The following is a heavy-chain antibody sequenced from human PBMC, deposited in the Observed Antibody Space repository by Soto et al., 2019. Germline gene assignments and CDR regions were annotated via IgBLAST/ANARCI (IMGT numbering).Heavy chain of an antibody. V-gene: IGHV1-18*01. CDR3: ARDRGRSCIGGICPFDY. J-gene: IGHJ4*02. D-gene: IGHD2-15*01. CDR1: GYSFTIYG. Sequence: ASVKVSCKASGYSFTIYGITWVRQAPGQGLEWMGWISTYDGNTNYAQNFQGRVSMARDTSTSTAYMELRSLRSDDTAAYYCARDRGRSCIGGICPFDYWGQGTLVTVSS. CDR2: ISTYDGNT.